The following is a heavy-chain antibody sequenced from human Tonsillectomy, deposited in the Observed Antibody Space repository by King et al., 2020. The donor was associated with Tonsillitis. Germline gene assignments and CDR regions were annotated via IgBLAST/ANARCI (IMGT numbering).Heavy chain of an antibody. CDR1: GFTFSSYT. Sequence: VQLVESGGGVVQPGRSLRLSCAASGFTFSSYTMHWVRQAPGEGLEWVAVISYDGTNKYYADSVKGRFTISRDNSKNTLYLQMNSLRAEDTAVYYCARDWRWQGSGSYRLDYWGQGTLVTVSS. D-gene: IGHD3-10*01. V-gene: IGHV3-30*01. CDR3: ARDWRWQGSGSYRLDY. CDR2: ISYDGTNK. J-gene: IGHJ4*02.